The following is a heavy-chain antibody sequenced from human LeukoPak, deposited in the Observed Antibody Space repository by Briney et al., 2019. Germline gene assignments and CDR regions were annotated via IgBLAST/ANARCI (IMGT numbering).Heavy chain of an antibody. J-gene: IGHJ4*02. CDR2: LSYSGST. CDR3: ARMYSGTSYYFDY. D-gene: IGHD1-26*01. Sequence: SETLSLTCSVSGVSTSTYYWIWIRQPPAKGLEWMGFLSYSGSTKYNPSLKSRVTMSVNTSKNQFSLKLNSVTAADTAVYYCARMYSGTSYYFDYWGQGTLVTVSS. V-gene: IGHV4-59*01. CDR1: GVSTSTYY.